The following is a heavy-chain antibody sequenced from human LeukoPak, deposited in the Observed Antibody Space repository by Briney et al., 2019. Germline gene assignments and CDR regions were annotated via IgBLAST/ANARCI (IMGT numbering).Heavy chain of an antibody. CDR1: GFTFSSYG. CDR2: IWYDGSNK. D-gene: IGHD3-10*01. V-gene: IGHV3-33*01. CDR3: ARLEYYYVSGNYYKLFDY. J-gene: IGHJ4*02. Sequence: PGRSLRLSCAASGFTFSSYGMHWVRHAPGKGLEWVAVIWYDGSNKYYADSVKGRFTISRDNAKNSLYLQMNSLRDEDTAVYYCARLEYYYVSGNYYKLFDYWGQGTLVTVCS.